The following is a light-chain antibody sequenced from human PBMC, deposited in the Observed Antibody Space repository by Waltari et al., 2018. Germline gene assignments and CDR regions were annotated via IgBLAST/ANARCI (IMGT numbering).Light chain of an antibody. J-gene: IGLJ3*02. CDR2: DVN. Sequence: QFALTQPASLSGAPGQSIVISCTGSSAEVGDSNSVCWYQQHPGKAPKVLIFDVNSRPSRVDYRFSVSKSGNTASLTISGLQPEDEANYYCSCLTKGNTWIFGGGTELTVL. V-gene: IGLV2-14*03. CDR1: SAEVGDSNS. CDR3: SCLTKGNTWI.